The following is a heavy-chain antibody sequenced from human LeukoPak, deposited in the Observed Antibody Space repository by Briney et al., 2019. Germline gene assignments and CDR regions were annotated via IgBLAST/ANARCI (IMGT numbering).Heavy chain of an antibody. J-gene: IGHJ3*02. CDR1: GVSISSYY. V-gene: IGHV4-59*01. CDR3: ARDGGRGYSYGSDTFHI. Sequence: SETLSLTCTVSGVSISSYYWSWIRQPPGKGLEWVGYIYYSGSTNYNPSLKRRVTISVDTSKNQFSLKLSSVTAADTAVYYCARDGGRGYSYGSDTFHIWGQGSMVTVSS. CDR2: IYYSGST. D-gene: IGHD5-18*01.